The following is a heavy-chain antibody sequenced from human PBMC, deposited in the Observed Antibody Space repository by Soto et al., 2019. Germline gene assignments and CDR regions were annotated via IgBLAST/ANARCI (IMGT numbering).Heavy chain of an antibody. V-gene: IGHV3-23*01. Sequence: PGGSLRPSCAASGFTFSSYPMSWVRQAPGKGLEWVSAISGTGGTTYYADSVKGRFTISRDNSKNTLYLQMNSLRAEDTAVYNCASARGFIYGYTYWGPGTLVTVS. D-gene: IGHD5-18*01. J-gene: IGHJ4*02. CDR3: ASARGFIYGYTY. CDR1: GFTFSSYP. CDR2: ISGTGGTT.